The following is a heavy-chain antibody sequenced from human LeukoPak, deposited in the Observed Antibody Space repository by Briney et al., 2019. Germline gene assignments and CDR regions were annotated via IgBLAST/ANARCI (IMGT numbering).Heavy chain of an antibody. Sequence: GGSLRLSCAASGFTFSSYWMHWVRQAPGKGLVWVSRINSDGSSTSYADSVKGRFTISRDNAKNSLYLQMNSLRAEDTAVYYCARVGEIGRYYGSGVDYWGQGTLVTVSS. D-gene: IGHD3-10*01. V-gene: IGHV3-74*01. J-gene: IGHJ4*02. CDR1: GFTFSSYW. CDR2: INSDGSST. CDR3: ARVGEIGRYYGSGVDY.